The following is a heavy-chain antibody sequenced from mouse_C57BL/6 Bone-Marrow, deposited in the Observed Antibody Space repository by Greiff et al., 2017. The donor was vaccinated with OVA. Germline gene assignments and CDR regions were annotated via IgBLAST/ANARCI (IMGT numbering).Heavy chain of an antibody. V-gene: IGHV5-12*01. D-gene: IGHD1-1*01. CDR3: ARQGFTTVVAWYFDV. CDR2: ISNGGGST. Sequence: EVKLMESGGGLVQPGGSLKLSCAASGFTFSDYYMYWVRQTPEKRLEWVAYISNGGGSTYYPDTVKGRFTISRDNAKNTLYLQMSRLKSEDTAMYYCARQGFTTVVAWYFDVWGTGTTVTVSS. CDR1: GFTFSDYY. J-gene: IGHJ1*03.